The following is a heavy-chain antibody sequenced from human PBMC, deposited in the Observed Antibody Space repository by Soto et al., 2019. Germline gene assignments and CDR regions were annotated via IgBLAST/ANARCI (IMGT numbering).Heavy chain of an antibody. J-gene: IGHJ4*02. CDR2: IYYSGST. CDR3: ARVGKVYDSSVPSNDY. D-gene: IGHD3-22*01. CDR1: GGSISSGGYY. V-gene: IGHV4-31*03. Sequence: SETLSLTCTVSGGSISSGGYYWSWIRQHPGKGLEWIGYIYYSGSTYYNPSLKSRVTISVDTSKNQFSLKLSSVTAADTAVYYCARVGKVYDSSVPSNDYWGRGTLVTVSS.